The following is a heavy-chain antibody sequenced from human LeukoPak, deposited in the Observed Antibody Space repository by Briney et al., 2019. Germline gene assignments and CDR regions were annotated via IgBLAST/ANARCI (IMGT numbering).Heavy chain of an antibody. D-gene: IGHD2-8*02. CDR1: GFAFNNAW. J-gene: IGHJ6*02. CDR2: IKSKTDDGTT. V-gene: IGHV3-15*07. CDR3: GWSTQGDYYGMDV. Sequence: GGSLRLSCAASGFAFNNAWMNWVRQAPGKGLEWVGRIKSKTDDGTTDYAAPVKGRFTISRDDSKNTLYLQMNSLKTEDTAVYYRGWSTQGDYYGMDVWGQGTTVTVSS.